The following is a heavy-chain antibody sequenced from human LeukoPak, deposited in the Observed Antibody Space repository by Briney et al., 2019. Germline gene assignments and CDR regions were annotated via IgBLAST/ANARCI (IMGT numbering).Heavy chain of an antibody. V-gene: IGHV3-7*01. Sequence: GGSLRLSCAASGFTFSSYAMSWVRQAPGKGLEWVANIKQDGSEKYYVDSVKGRFTISRDNAKNSLYLQMNSLRAEDTAVYYCARAGGGSGWFGELLYYFDYWGQGTLVTVSS. D-gene: IGHD3-10*01. CDR2: IKQDGSEK. J-gene: IGHJ4*02. CDR3: ARAGGGSGWFGELLYYFDY. CDR1: GFTFSSYA.